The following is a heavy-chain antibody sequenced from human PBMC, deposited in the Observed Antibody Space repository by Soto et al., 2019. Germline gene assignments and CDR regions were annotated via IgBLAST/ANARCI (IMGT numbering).Heavy chain of an antibody. D-gene: IGHD2-15*01. CDR1: GGTFSSYA. V-gene: IGHV1-69*13. CDR3: ARGLDIVVVVAATPSWLDP. J-gene: IGHJ5*02. Sequence: SVKVSCKASGGTFSSYAISWVRQAPGQGLEWMGGIIPIFGTANYAQKFQGRVTITADESMSTAYMELSSLRSEDTAVYYCARGLDIVVVVAATPSWLDPWGQGTLVTVSS. CDR2: IIPIFGTA.